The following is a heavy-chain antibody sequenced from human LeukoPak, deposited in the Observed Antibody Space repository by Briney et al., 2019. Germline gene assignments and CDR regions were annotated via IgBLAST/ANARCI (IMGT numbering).Heavy chain of an antibody. CDR3: ARLSTSAPYYYYYMDV. V-gene: IGHV1-18*01. Sequence: GASVKVSCKASGYTFTSYDINWVRQATGQGLEWMGWISAYNGNTNYAQKLQGGVTMTTDTSTSTAYMELRSLRSDDTAVYYCARLSTSAPYYYYYMDVWGKGTTVTVSS. CDR2: ISAYNGNT. CDR1: GYTFTSYD. D-gene: IGHD3-16*01. J-gene: IGHJ6*03.